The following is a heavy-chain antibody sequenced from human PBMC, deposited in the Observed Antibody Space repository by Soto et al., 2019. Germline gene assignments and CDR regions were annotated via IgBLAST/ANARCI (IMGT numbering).Heavy chain of an antibody. D-gene: IGHD6-6*01. Sequence: QVQLVQSGAEVKKPGASVKVSCKASGYTFTGYYMHWVRQAPGQGLEWMGWINPNSGGTNYAQKFQGRVTMTRDTSISTAYMELSRLRSDDTAVYYCARDLAPLEYSSSFGYWGQGTLVTVSS. J-gene: IGHJ4*02. V-gene: IGHV1-2*02. CDR2: INPNSGGT. CDR1: GYTFTGYY. CDR3: ARDLAPLEYSSSFGY.